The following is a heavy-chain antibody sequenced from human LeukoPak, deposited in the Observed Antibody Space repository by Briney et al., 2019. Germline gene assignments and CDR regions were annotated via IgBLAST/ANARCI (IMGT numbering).Heavy chain of an antibody. CDR3: AKSGGRWTNYYFDY. D-gene: IGHD2-8*01. CDR1: GFTFSSYE. V-gene: IGHV3-23*01. Sequence: PGGSLRLSCAASGFTFSSYEMEWVRQAPGKGLEWVSTIIGSGDNTYYADSVKGRFTISRDNSKNTLYLQTNSLRAEDTAVYYCAKSGGRWTNYYFDYRGPGTLVTVSS. CDR2: IIGSGDNT. J-gene: IGHJ4*02.